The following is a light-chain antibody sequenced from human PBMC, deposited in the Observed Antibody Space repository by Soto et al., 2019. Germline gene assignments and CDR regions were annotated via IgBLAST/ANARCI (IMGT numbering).Light chain of an antibody. V-gene: IGKV3-20*01. CDR2: DAS. CDR1: QSVSSSY. CDR3: QQYVRSPPSLT. Sequence: ETVLTQSPGTLSLSPGERATLSCRASQSVSSSYLALYQQKPGQAPRLLIYDASSRATGIPDRFSGSGAGIDFTVTISRLEREDLAVYYCQQYVRSPPSLTLGQGTQVEIK. J-gene: IGKJ1*01.